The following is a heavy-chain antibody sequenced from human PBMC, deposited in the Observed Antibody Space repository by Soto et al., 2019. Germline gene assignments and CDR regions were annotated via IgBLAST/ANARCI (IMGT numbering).Heavy chain of an antibody. J-gene: IGHJ4*02. CDR3: ASTSGWYGALFDY. V-gene: IGHV3-48*01. Sequence: GGSLRLSCAASGFTFSSYSMNWVRQAPGKGLEWVSYISSSSSTIYYADLVKGRFTISRDNAKNSLYLQMNSLRAEDTAVYYCASTSGWYGALFDYWGQGTLVTVSS. CDR2: ISSSSSTI. D-gene: IGHD6-19*01. CDR1: GFTFSSYS.